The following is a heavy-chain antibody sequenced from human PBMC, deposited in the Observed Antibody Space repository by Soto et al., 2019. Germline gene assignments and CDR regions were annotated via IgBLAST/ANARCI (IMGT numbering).Heavy chain of an antibody. D-gene: IGHD6-13*01. CDR3: ARRGIAAAVTRYYYYGMDV. Sequence: GESLKISCKGSGYSFAGYWITWVRQKPGKGLEWMGRIDPSDSQTYYSPSFRGHVTISADKSISTAYLQWSSLKASDTAMYYCARRGIAAAVTRYYYYGMDVWGQGTTVTVSS. CDR1: GYSFAGYW. CDR2: IDPSDSQT. J-gene: IGHJ6*02. V-gene: IGHV5-10-1*01.